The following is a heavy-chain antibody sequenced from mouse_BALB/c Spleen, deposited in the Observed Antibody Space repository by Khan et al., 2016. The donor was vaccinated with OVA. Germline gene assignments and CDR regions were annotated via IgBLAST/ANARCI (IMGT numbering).Heavy chain of an antibody. CDR3: ARWFTY. CDR2: INYSGAT. Sequence: QLEESGPGLVKPSQSLSLTCTVTGYSITSDYAWNWIRQFPGNKLEWMGYINYSGATSYLPSLKSRISITRDTSKNQFFLQLNSVTTDDSATYYCARWFTYWGQGTLVTVS. CDR1: GYSITSDYA. J-gene: IGHJ3*01. V-gene: IGHV3-2*02.